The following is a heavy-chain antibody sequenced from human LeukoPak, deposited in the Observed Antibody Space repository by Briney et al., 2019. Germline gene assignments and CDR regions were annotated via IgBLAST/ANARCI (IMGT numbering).Heavy chain of an antibody. CDR1: GGSISSYY. D-gene: IGHD3-22*01. CDR2: IYTSGST. CDR3: ARGTHMIPGYFQH. V-gene: IGHV4-4*07. Sequence: SETLSLTCTVSGGSISSYYWSWIRQPAGKGLEWIGRIYTSGSTYYNPSLKSRVTISVDTSKNQFSLKLSSVTAADTAVYYCARGTHMIPGYFQHWGQGTLVTVAS. J-gene: IGHJ1*01.